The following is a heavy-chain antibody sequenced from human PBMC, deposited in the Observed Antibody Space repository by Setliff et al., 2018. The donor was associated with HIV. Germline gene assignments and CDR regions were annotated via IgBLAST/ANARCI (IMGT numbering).Heavy chain of an antibody. CDR1: GYIFTSYG. J-gene: IGHJ1*01. Sequence: VKVSCKASGYIFTSYGISWVRQAPGQGLEWMGWISAYNGNTNYAQKFQGRVSMTIDTSTSTAYMGLRSLRPDDTAVYFCARDPSSGIYYDSSGQYFQNWGQGTLVTVSS. V-gene: IGHV1-18*01. D-gene: IGHD3-22*01. CDR2: ISAYNGNT. CDR3: ARDPSSGIYYDSSGQYFQN.